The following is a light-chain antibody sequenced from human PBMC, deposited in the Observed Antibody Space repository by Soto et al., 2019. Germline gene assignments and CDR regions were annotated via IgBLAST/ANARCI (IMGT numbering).Light chain of an antibody. J-gene: IGLJ1*01. V-gene: IGLV2-14*01. CDR3: SSYTSSSTPYV. CDR2: DVS. Sequence: QSALTRPASVSGSPGQSITISCTGTSSDVGSYNYVSWYQQHPGKAPKLMIYDVSDRPSGVSIRFSGSKSGNTASLTISGLQAEDEADYYCSSYTSSSTPYVFGTGTKLTVL. CDR1: SSDVGSYNY.